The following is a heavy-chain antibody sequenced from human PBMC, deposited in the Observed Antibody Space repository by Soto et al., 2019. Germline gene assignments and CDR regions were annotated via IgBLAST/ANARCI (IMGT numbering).Heavy chain of an antibody. J-gene: IGHJ1*01. V-gene: IGHV1-46*01. CDR3: AREENCSDGICYSEYFQR. D-gene: IGHD2-15*01. CDR1: GYIFTAYS. CDR2: VNPSGGST. Sequence: ASVKVSCKASGYIFTAYSMHWVRQAPGQGLEWTGVVNPSGGSTNYAQKFQGGITMTRDTSTSTVYMDLSSLTSEDTAVYYCAREENCSDGICYSEYFQRWGQGTLVTVSS.